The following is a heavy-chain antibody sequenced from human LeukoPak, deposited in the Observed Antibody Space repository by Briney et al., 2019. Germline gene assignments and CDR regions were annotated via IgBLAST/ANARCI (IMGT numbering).Heavy chain of an antibody. Sequence: PSETLSLTCTVSGGSISSSSYYWGWIRQPPGKGLEWIGSIYYSGSTYYNPSLKSRVTISVDTSKNQFSLKLSSVTAADTAVYYCFVVVVAAHDYFDYWGQGTLVTVSS. CDR3: FVVVVAAHDYFDY. CDR2: IYYSGST. V-gene: IGHV4-39*01. D-gene: IGHD2-15*01. CDR1: GGSISSSSYY. J-gene: IGHJ4*02.